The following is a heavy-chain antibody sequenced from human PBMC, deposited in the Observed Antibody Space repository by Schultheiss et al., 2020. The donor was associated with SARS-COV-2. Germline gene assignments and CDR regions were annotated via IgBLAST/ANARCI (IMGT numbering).Heavy chain of an antibody. CDR1: GFTFDDYA. J-gene: IGHJ4*02. CDR3: AKGDYSNYVDY. CDR2: ISWNSGSI. Sequence: GGSLRLSCAASGFTFDDYAMHWVRQAPGKGLEWVSGISWNSGSIGYADSVKGRFTISRDNAKNSLYLQMNSLRAEDTALYYCAKGDYSNYVDYWGQGTLVTVSS. V-gene: IGHV3-9*01. D-gene: IGHD4-11*01.